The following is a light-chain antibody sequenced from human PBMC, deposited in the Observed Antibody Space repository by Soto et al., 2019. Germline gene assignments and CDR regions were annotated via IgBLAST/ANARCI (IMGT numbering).Light chain of an antibody. CDR3: HHYKNYPFD. V-gene: IGKV1-16*01. CDR1: QDINTY. J-gene: IGKJ3*01. Sequence: DIQMTQSPTSLSASVGDRVTITCRASQDINTYLAWFQQTPGRAPKSLIFGASTLQSGVPSRFSGSGSGTDFALTISSLQTEDFATYECHHYKNYPFDFGPGSKVDMK. CDR2: GAS.